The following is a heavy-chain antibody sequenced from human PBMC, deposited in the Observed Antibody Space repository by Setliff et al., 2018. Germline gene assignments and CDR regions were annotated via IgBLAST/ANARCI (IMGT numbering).Heavy chain of an antibody. Sequence: PSETLSLTCAVYGGSFSGYYWSWIHQPPGKGLEWIGSIYHSGSTYYNPSLKSRVTISVDTSKNQFSLKLNYVTAADTAVYYCATNPYQLLNFDYWGQGTLVTVSS. CDR3: ATNPYQLLNFDY. CDR2: IYHSGST. CDR1: GGSFSGYY. D-gene: IGHD2-2*01. V-gene: IGHV4-34*01. J-gene: IGHJ4*02.